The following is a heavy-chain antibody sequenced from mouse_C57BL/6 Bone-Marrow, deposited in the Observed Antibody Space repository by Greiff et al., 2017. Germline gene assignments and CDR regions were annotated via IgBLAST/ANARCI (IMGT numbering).Heavy chain of an antibody. CDR2: ISSGGDYI. CDR1: GFTFSSYA. CDR3: TRELYYGNYYAMDY. D-gene: IGHD2-1*01. J-gene: IGHJ4*01. V-gene: IGHV5-9-1*02. Sequence: EVKVVESGEGLVKPGGSLKLSCAASGFTFSSYAMSWVRQTPEKRLEWVAYISSGGDYIYYADTVKGRFTISRDNARNTLYLQMSSLKSEDTAMYYCTRELYYGNYYAMDYWGQGTSVTVSS.